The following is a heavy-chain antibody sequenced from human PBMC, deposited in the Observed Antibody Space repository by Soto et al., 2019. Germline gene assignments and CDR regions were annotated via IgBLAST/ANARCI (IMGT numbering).Heavy chain of an antibody. Sequence: PSQTLSLTCAISGDSVSSNSAAWNWIRQSPSRGLEWLGRTYYRSKWYNDYAVSVKSRITINPDTSKNQFSLQLNSVTPEDTAVYYCARVRIGYSGYDSKNYYYGMDVWGQGTTVTVSS. CDR1: GDSVSSNSAA. V-gene: IGHV6-1*01. CDR3: ARVRIGYSGYDSKNYYYGMDV. CDR2: TYYRSKWYN. D-gene: IGHD5-12*01. J-gene: IGHJ6*02.